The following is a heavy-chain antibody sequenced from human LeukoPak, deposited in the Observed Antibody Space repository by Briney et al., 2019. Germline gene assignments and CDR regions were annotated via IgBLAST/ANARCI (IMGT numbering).Heavy chain of an antibody. CDR3: ATDPHKFYYETRGYYYYFED. Sequence: GGTLRLSCAASGFTFSNYVMSWVRQAPGKGLEWVSGISGNGGSTYYADSVKGRVTISRDNSMNTLYLQMNSLRAEDTAVYYCATDPHKFYYETRGYYYYFEDWGPGTLVTVSS. V-gene: IGHV3-23*01. J-gene: IGHJ4*02. CDR1: GFTFSNYV. CDR2: ISGNGGST. D-gene: IGHD3-22*01.